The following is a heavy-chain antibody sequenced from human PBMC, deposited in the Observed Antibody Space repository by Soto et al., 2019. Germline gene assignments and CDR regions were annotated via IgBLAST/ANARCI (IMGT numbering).Heavy chain of an antibody. CDR1: GGSISSSSYY. V-gene: IGHV4-39*01. CDR2: ICYSGST. Sequence: SETLSLTCTVSGGSISSSSYYWGWIRQPPGKGLEWIGSICYSGSTYYNPSLKSRVTISVDTSKNQFSLKLSSVTAADTAVYYCARLEAARHAFDIWGQGTMVTVSS. J-gene: IGHJ3*02. CDR3: ARLEAARHAFDI. D-gene: IGHD6-6*01.